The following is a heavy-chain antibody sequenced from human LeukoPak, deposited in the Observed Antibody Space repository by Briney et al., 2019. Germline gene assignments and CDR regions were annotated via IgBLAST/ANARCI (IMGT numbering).Heavy chain of an antibody. CDR3: ARLTVTPFLNWFDP. Sequence: SETLSLTCSVSGGSISSYYWNWIRQPPGKGLEWIGYIYYSGSTNYNPSLKSRVTISVDTSKNQFSLKLSSVTAADTAVYYCARLTVTPFLNWFDPWGQGTLVTVSS. D-gene: IGHD4-17*01. CDR1: GGSISSYY. CDR2: IYYSGST. J-gene: IGHJ5*02. V-gene: IGHV4-59*12.